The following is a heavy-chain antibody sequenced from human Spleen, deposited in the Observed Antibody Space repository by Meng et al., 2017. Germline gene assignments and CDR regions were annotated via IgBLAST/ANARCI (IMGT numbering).Heavy chain of an antibody. D-gene: IGHD6-19*01. V-gene: IGHV5-51*01. Sequence: GESPKISCKGSGYSFTNYWIGWVRQMPGKGLEWMGIVNAGNSYTQYSPSFQCQVTISADNSISTDYLQWSGLEAADSGIYYCADAVDGTTFWVHWGQGTLVTVSS. CDR2: VNAGNSYT. CDR1: GYSFTNYW. CDR3: ADAVDGTTFWVH. J-gene: IGHJ4*02.